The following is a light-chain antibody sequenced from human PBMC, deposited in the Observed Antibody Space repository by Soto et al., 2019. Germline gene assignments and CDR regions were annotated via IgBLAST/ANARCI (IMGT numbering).Light chain of an antibody. V-gene: IGLV2-14*01. CDR1: SSDVGGYNY. CDR2: EVS. CDR3: SSYTSTSTPCV. Sequence: QSVLAQPASVSGSPGQSITISCTGTSSDVGGYNYVSWHQLHPGKAPKLIIYEVSHRPSGASNHFSGYKSGNTASLTISGLQAEDEADYYCSSYTSTSTPCVFGTGTKVTVL. J-gene: IGLJ1*01.